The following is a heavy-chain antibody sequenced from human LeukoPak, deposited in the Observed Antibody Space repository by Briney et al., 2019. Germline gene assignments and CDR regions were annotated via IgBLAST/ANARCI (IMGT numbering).Heavy chain of an antibody. J-gene: IGHJ4*02. D-gene: IGHD3-10*01. CDR2: MNPNSGNT. CDR1: GYTFTSYD. V-gene: IGHV1-8*01. CDR3: ARGVRRSGSYLVYYFDY. Sequence: GASVKVSCKASGYTFTSYDINWVRQATGQGLEWMGWMNPNSGNTGYAQKFQGRVTMTRNTSISTAYMELSSLRSEDTAVYYCARGVRRSGSYLVYYFDYWGQGTLVTVSS.